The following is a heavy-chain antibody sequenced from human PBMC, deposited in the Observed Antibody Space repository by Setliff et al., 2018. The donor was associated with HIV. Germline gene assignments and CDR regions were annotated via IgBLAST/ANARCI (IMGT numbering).Heavy chain of an antibody. CDR1: GYTFTSYY. Sequence: GASVKVSCKASGYTFTSYYMHWVRQAPGQGLEWMGIINPSGGSTSYAQKFQGRVTMTRGTSTSTVYMELSSLRSEDTAVYYCARDTYYNFWSGLEDYYYYMDVWGKGTTVTVSS. V-gene: IGHV1-46*01. CDR3: ARDTYYNFWSGLEDYYYYMDV. J-gene: IGHJ6*03. D-gene: IGHD3-3*01. CDR2: INPSGGST.